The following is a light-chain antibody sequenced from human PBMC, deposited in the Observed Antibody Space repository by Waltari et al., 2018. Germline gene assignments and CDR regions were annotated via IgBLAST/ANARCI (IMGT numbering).Light chain of an antibody. CDR3: QQYNSYSG. V-gene: IGKV1-5*01. CDR1: QSISSW. Sequence: DIQMTQSPSTLSASVGDRVTITCRASQSISSWLAWYQQKPGKAPKLLIYAASSLESGVPSRFSGSGSGTEFTLTISSLQPDDFATYYCQQYNSYSGFGQGTKLEI. CDR2: AAS. J-gene: IGKJ2*01.